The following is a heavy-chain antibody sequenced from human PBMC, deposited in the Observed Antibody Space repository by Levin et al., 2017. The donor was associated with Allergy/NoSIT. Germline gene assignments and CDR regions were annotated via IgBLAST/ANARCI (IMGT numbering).Heavy chain of an antibody. V-gene: IGHV3-74*01. CDR3: AKGGKSHFYY. D-gene: IGHD3-16*01. CDR1: GFTFSSYW. Sequence: AGGSLRLSCAASGFTFSSYWMHWVRQAPGKGLVWVSRISSDGSSANYADAVKGRFTISRDNAKNTLYLQMNSLRAEDTAVYFCAKGGKSHFYYWGQGTLVTVSS. J-gene: IGHJ4*02. CDR2: ISSDGSSA.